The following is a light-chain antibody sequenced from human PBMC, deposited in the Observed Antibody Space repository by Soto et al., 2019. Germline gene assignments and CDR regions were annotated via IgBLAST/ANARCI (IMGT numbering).Light chain of an antibody. CDR2: AAS. CDR3: QRLYSYPLT. J-gene: IGKJ4*01. V-gene: IGKV1-9*01. Sequence: IQVTQSPSSLSASVGDRVTITCRASQGITSYLAWYQQKPGKAPKLLIYAASALQTGVSSRFSGSGYGTEFARTISNLQREDFATYFCQRLYSYPLTFGGGTTVEF. CDR1: QGITSY.